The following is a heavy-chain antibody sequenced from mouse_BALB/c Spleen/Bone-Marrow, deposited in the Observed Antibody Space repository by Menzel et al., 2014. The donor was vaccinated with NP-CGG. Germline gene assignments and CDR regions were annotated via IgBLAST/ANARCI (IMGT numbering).Heavy chain of an antibody. CDR3: ARGRGWYTDC. D-gene: IGHD2-1*01. J-gene: IGHJ2*01. CDR1: GYAISSYW. V-gene: IGHV1-80*01. Sequence: VHLVASGADLVKPASSVKISCKASGYAISSYWLNWVKQRPGQGLEWIGQIYPGDGDTNYNGKFKGKATMTADKSSSTACMQISSLTSEDSAVYFCARGRGWYTDCWGEGSTRTVS. CDR2: IYPGDGDT.